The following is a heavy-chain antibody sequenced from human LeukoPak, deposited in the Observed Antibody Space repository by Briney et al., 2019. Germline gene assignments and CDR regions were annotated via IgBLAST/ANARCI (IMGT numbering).Heavy chain of an antibody. CDR3: ARGWISDSFDY. J-gene: IGHJ4*02. V-gene: IGHV3-7*02. CDR1: GFTFSSHA. CDR2: IKQDGSQK. D-gene: IGHD5-12*01. Sequence: GGSLRLSCAASGFTFSSHAMSWVRQAPGKGLEWAANIKQDGSQKYYVDSVKGRFTISRDNAKNSLYLQMNSLRAEDTAVYYCARGWISDSFDYWGQGTLVTVSS.